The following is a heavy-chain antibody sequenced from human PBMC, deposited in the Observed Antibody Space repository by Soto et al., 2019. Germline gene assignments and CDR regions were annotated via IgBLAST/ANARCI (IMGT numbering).Heavy chain of an antibody. CDR2: ISDSGGST. J-gene: IGHJ4*02. CDR3: AKFHGSGTYYNFPDY. V-gene: IGHV3-23*01. CDR1: GFTFSTYA. Sequence: VHLLESGGGLVQPGGSLRLSCAASGFTFSTYAMSWVRQAPGKGLEWVSTISDSGGSTYYAASVKGRFTISRDNSKNTLYLLMNSLSAEDTALYYCAKFHGSGTYYNFPDYWGQGTLVTVSS. D-gene: IGHD3-10*01.